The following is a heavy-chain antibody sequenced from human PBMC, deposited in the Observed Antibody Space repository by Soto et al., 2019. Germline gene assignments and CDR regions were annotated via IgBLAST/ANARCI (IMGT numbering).Heavy chain of an antibody. CDR1: GGTLSVHG. CDR2: TIPVFNTA. V-gene: IGHV1-69*06. J-gene: IGHJ3*02. D-gene: IGHD3-10*01. CDR3: ARWVYGSGNYYTVPSALDI. Sequence: QVQLEQSGAEVKKPGSSVKVSCKASGGTLSVHGVAWLRQAPGPGLEWMGGTIPVFNTAKYAQKFQGRVTVTADKFTNIVYMELSSLRSEDTAFYFCARWVYGSGNYYTVPSALDIWGQGKMVIVSS.